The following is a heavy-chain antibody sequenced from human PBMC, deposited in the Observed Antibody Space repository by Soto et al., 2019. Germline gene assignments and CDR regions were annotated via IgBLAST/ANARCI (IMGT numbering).Heavy chain of an antibody. CDR1: GFTFSNAW. CDR2: IKSKTDGGTT. Sequence: KAGGSLRLACAASGFTFSNAWMSWVRQAPGKGLEWVGRIKSKTDGGTTDYAAPVKGRFTISRDDSKNTLYLQMNSLKTEDTAVYYCTTGGTYYYDSSGYYPFDYWGQGTLVTVSS. D-gene: IGHD3-22*01. CDR3: TTGGTYYYDSSGYYPFDY. V-gene: IGHV3-15*01. J-gene: IGHJ4*02.